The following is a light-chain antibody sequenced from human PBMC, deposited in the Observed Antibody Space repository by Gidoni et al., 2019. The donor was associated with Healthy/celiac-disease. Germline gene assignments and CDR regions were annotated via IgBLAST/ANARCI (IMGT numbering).Light chain of an antibody. CDR1: QSVSSY. CDR3: QQRSNWPPSIT. Sequence: EIVLTQSPATLSLSPGARATLSCRASQSVSSYLAWYQQKPGQAPRLLIYDASNRATGIPARFSGSGSGTDFTLTISSLEPEDFAVYYCQQRSNWPPSITFXXXTRLEIK. J-gene: IGKJ5*01. V-gene: IGKV3-11*01. CDR2: DAS.